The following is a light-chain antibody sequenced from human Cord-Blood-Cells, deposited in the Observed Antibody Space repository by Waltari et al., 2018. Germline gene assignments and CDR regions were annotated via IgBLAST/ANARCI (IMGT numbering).Light chain of an antibody. CDR1: QSISSW. CDR3: QQYNSYPYS. J-gene: IGKJ2*03. V-gene: IGKV1-5*03. Sequence: ETQRTQSPSTLSASVGDRVTITCRASQSISSWLAWYQQKPGKAPKLLIYKASSLESGVPSRFSGSGSGTEFTLTISSLQPDDFATYYCQQYNSYPYSFGQGTKLEIK. CDR2: KAS.